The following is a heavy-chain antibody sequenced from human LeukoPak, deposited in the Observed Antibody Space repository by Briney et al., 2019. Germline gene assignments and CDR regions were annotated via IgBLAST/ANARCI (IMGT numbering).Heavy chain of an antibody. CDR2: ISPNSGAT. J-gene: IGHJ2*01. D-gene: IGHD4-17*01. CDR1: GYRFTDYY. V-gene: IGHV1-2*02. Sequence: ASVKVSYKASGYRFTDYYIHWVRQAPGQGLEWMGWISPNSGATNYAQEFQGRVTMTRDTSISTAYMELSRVRSDDTAMYYCATFTTVTTALWYFDLWGRGTLVTVSS. CDR3: ATFTTVTTALWYFDL.